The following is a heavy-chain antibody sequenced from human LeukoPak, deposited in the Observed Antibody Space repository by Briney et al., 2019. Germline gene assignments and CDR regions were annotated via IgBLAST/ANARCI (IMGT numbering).Heavy chain of an antibody. V-gene: IGHV3-7*01. Sequence: GGSLRLSCAASGFTFSTYWMSWVRQAPGKGLEWVANIKQDGSEKYYVDSVKGRFTISRDNAKNTLYLQMNSLRAEDTAVYYCAKDREDIVVVPAEPVDYWGQGTLVTVSS. D-gene: IGHD2-2*01. CDR3: AKDREDIVVVPAEPVDY. J-gene: IGHJ4*02. CDR2: IKQDGSEK. CDR1: GFTFSTYW.